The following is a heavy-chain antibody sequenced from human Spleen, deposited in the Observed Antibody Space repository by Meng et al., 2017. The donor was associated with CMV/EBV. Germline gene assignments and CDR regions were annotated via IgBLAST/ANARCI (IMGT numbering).Heavy chain of an antibody. Sequence: GSLRLSCSISGGSIRDYYNSWIRQSPGKGLEWIGNIYYSGSTNYNPSLKSRVSMSMDMSKNQFSLNLNSVTSADTAVYYCAKVWLMGVVATWGQGALVTVSS. J-gene: IGHJ5*02. D-gene: IGHD5-12*01. CDR1: GGSIRDYY. CDR2: IYYSGST. CDR3: AKVWLMGVVAT. V-gene: IGHV4-59*01.